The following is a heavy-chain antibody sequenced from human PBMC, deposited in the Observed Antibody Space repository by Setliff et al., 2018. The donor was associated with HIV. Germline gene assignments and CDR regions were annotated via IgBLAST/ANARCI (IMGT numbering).Heavy chain of an antibody. D-gene: IGHD6-6*01. J-gene: IGHJ4*02. V-gene: IGHV4-34*12. CDR3: ARDPTAQYNNPSGYFDN. Sequence: PSETLSLTCAVYGGSLSGYYWSWIRQPPGRGLEWIGEIIHSGGTNYNRSLKSRVTISVDTSKNQFSLNLSSVTAADTAVYYCARDPTAQYNNPSGYFDNWGQGTLVTVSS. CDR2: IIHSGGT. CDR1: GGSLSGYY.